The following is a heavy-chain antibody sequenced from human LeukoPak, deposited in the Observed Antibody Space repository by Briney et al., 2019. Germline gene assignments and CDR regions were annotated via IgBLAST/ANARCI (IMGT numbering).Heavy chain of an antibody. Sequence: GGSLRLSCAASGFSFSSYNMNWVRLTPGKGLEWVSSITSSSTYTFYADSVKGRFTISRDNAKNTLYLQMNSLGAEDTAVYYCARGGYNHAFDIWGQGTVVTVSS. D-gene: IGHD5-24*01. J-gene: IGHJ3*02. CDR3: ARGGYNHAFDI. CDR2: ITSSSTYT. CDR1: GFSFSSYN. V-gene: IGHV3-21*01.